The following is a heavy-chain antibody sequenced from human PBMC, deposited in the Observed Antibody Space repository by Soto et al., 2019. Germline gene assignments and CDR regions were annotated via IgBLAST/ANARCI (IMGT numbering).Heavy chain of an antibody. Sequence: QLVQSGAEVKKPGASVKVSCKASGYTFNIYGMTWVRQAPGQGLEWMGWISADNGDTNLAQKYQGRVTMTTDTSTSTTYMEQRSLTSDDTAIYYCAKGYIAVAAKTAVIDAFDIWGQGTLVTDSS. J-gene: IGHJ3*02. V-gene: IGHV1-18*01. D-gene: IGHD6-19*01. CDR3: AKGYIAVAAKTAVIDAFDI. CDR2: ISADNGDT. CDR1: GYTFNIYG.